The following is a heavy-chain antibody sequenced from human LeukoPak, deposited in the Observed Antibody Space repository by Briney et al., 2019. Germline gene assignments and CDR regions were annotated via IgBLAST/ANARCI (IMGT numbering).Heavy chain of an antibody. D-gene: IGHD6-19*01. V-gene: IGHV3-23*01. CDR1: GFTFNSYA. CDR3: GKTTAGYSSGRFPGWPVDY. Sequence: GGSLRLSCAASGFTFNSYAMYWDRQAPGKGLEWISGIFGSGGSAHYADSVKGRFTISRDNSKNTLYLQMNSLRAEDTAVYYCGKTTAGYSSGRFPGWPVDYWGQGTLVTVSS. CDR2: IFGSGGSA. J-gene: IGHJ4*02.